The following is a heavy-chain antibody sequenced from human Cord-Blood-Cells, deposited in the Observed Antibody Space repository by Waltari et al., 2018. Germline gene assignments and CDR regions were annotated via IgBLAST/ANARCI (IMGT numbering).Heavy chain of an antibody. D-gene: IGHD6-6*01. V-gene: IGHV1-2*04. Sequence: QVPPVQSGAAVKKPGASVKVSCKASGYTFTGDYVHWVRRAPGQGPEWMGWINPNSGGTNYAQKFQGWVTMTRDTSISTAYMELSRLRSDDTAVYYCARDARPYYYGMDVWGQGTTVTVSS. CDR1: GYTFTGDY. CDR2: INPNSGGT. CDR3: ARDARPYYYGMDV. J-gene: IGHJ6*02.